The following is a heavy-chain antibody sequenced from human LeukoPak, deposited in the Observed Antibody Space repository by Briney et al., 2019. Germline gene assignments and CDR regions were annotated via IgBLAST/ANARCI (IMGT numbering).Heavy chain of an antibody. CDR1: GYTFTSYA. Sequence: WASVKVSCKASGYTFTSYAMNWVRQAPGQGLEWMGWINTNTGNPTYAQGFTGRFVFSLDTSVSTAYLQISSLKAEDTAVYYCARGPDSSGWYGFRTQVLPDDYWGQGTLVTVSS. V-gene: IGHV7-4-1*02. CDR3: ARGPDSSGWYGFRTQVLPDDY. CDR2: INTNTGNP. J-gene: IGHJ4*02. D-gene: IGHD6-19*01.